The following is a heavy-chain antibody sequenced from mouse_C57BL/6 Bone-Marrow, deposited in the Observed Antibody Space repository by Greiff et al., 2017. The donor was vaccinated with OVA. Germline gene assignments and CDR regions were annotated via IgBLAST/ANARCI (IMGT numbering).Heavy chain of an antibody. CDR2: INPSSGYT. CDR3: ARSYY. J-gene: IGHJ2*01. V-gene: IGHV1-4*01. Sequence: VQRVESGAELARPGASVKMSCKASGYTFTSYTLHWVKQRPGQGLEWIGYINPSSGYTKYNKKFKDKATLPADKSSNTASMPLSTLTSEDSAVYYCARSYYWGQGTTLTVSS. CDR1: GYTFTSYT.